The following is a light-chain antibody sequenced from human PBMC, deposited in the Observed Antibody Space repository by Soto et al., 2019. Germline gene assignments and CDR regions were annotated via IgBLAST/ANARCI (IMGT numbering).Light chain of an antibody. Sequence: EIVLTQSPGTLSLSPGERATLSCRASQSISSSYLAWYQQKPGQAPRLLIYDASSRATGIPDRFSGSASGTDFTLTISRLEPEDLGVYYCQQYGYSPPWTFGQGTKVDIK. CDR1: QSISSSY. CDR2: DAS. J-gene: IGKJ1*01. CDR3: QQYGYSPPWT. V-gene: IGKV3-20*01.